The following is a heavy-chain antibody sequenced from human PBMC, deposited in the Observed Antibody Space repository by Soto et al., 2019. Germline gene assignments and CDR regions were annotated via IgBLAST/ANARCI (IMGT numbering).Heavy chain of an antibody. CDR3: ARSSSGSNYYCYGMDV. CDR1: GGTFSSYA. V-gene: IGHV1-69*01. Sequence: QVQLVQSGAEVKKPWSSVQLSCTASGGTFSSYAISWVRQAPGQGPEWMGGIIPIFGTANYAQKFQGRVTLTADESTSTAYMELSSLRSEDTAVYYCARSSSGSNYYCYGMDVWGQGTTVTVSS. J-gene: IGHJ6*02. D-gene: IGHD6-6*01. CDR2: IIPIFGTA.